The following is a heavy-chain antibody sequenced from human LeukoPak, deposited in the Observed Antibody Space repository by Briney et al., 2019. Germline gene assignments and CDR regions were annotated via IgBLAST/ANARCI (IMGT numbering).Heavy chain of an antibody. CDR1: GYTFTSNY. CDR2: IGPSGGST. Sequence: ASVKVSCKAFGYTFTSNYMHWVRQAPGQGPEWMGVIGPSGGSTTYAQKFQGRVTLTRDMSTSTDYLELSSLRSEDTAVYYCARDNSVEDTAWWFDPWGQGTLVTVSS. CDR3: ARDNSVEDTAWWFDP. D-gene: IGHD4-23*01. V-gene: IGHV1-46*01. J-gene: IGHJ5*02.